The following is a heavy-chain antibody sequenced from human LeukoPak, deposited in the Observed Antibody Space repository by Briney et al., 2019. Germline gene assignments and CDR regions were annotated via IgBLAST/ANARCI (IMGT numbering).Heavy chain of an antibody. V-gene: IGHV5-10-1*01. CDR2: IDPTDSYT. D-gene: IGHD6-19*01. J-gene: IGHJ5*02. CDR1: GYSFSSYW. Sequence: GESLKISCQGSGYSFSSYWISWVRQMPGKGLEWMGRIDPTDSYTDYSPSFQGHVTISVDRSIGTAYLQWSSLKASDTALYFCASSRAGTLKGHNWFDPWGQGSLVTVSS. CDR3: ASSRAGTLKGHNWFDP.